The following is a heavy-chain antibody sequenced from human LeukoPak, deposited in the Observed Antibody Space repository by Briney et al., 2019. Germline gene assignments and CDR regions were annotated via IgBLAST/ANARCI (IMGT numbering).Heavy chain of an antibody. CDR1: GFTFSSYA. Sequence: HPGGSLRLSCAASGFTFSSYAMSWVRQAPGKGLEWVSAISGSGGSTYYADSVKGRFTISRDNSKNTLYLQMNSLRAEDTAVYYCAKVSGVVVAATRVDFDYWGQGTLVTVSS. J-gene: IGHJ4*02. CDR2: ISGSGGST. CDR3: AKVSGVVVAATRVDFDY. V-gene: IGHV3-23*01. D-gene: IGHD2-15*01.